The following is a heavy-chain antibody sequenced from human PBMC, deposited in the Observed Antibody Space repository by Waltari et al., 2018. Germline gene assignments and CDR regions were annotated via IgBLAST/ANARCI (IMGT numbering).Heavy chain of an antibody. CDR3: AKGGGSGNYYDYYFDY. CDR1: GFNFDDYA. V-gene: IGHV3-9*01. Sequence: EVQLVESGGGLVQPGRSLRLSCAASGFNFDDYAMHWVRQAPGKGLEWVSGINWNSGSIGYADSGKGRFTISRDNAKNSLYLQMNSLRADDTALYYCAKGGGSGNYYDYYFDYWGQGTLVTVSS. CDR2: INWNSGSI. J-gene: IGHJ4*02. D-gene: IGHD1-26*01.